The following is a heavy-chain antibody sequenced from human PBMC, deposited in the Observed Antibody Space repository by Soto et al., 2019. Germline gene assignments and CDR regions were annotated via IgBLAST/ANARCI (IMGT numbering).Heavy chain of an antibody. Sequence: QVQLVESGGGVVRPGTSLRLSCATSGFTFSNYVLHWVRQAPGKGLEWVALVSDDGTRVNYANSVEGRFTVSRDNSKRTMYLEVNRLTSEDTGLYRCAREVIPGREEEFDYWGQGTLVTVTS. CDR1: GFTFSNYV. CDR3: AREVIPGREEEFDY. V-gene: IGHV3-30*01. CDR2: VSDDGTRV. J-gene: IGHJ4*02. D-gene: IGHD2-21*01.